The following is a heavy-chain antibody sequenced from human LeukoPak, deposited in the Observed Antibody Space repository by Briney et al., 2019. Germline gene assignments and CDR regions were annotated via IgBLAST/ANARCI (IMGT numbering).Heavy chain of an antibody. J-gene: IGHJ4*02. V-gene: IGHV2-70*11. CDR1: GFSLPTNGMC. D-gene: IGHD3-22*01. Sequence: SGPALVKPTQTLTLTCTFSGFSLPTNGMCVTWIRHPPGKALEWLARIDWDNDKYYSTSLKTRLTISKDTSKNQVVLTMTNVDVVDTATYYCARIRKPHYYDGSGYIDYWGQGTLVTVSS. CDR2: IDWDNDK. CDR3: ARIRKPHYYDGSGYIDY.